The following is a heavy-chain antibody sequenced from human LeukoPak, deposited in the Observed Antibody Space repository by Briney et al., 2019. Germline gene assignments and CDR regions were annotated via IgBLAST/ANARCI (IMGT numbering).Heavy chain of an antibody. Sequence: GGSLRLSCAASGFTFVDYAMHWVGQAPGKGLEWVSGISWNSGSIGYADSVKGRFTISRDNAKNSLYLQMNSLRAEDTALYYCAKDADYWGQGTLVTVSS. CDR1: GFTFVDYA. CDR3: AKDADY. CDR2: ISWNSGSI. J-gene: IGHJ4*02. V-gene: IGHV3-9*01.